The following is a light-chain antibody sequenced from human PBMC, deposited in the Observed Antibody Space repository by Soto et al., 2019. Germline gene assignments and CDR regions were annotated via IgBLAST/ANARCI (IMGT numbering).Light chain of an antibody. CDR2: GAT. CDR3: QQFDSSPFT. J-gene: IGKJ3*01. Sequence: EIVLTQSPGTLSLSPGERATLSCRASQSVSSTYIAWYQQKPGQAPRLVISGATRRATGIPDRFSVSGSGTDFTLTIRRLEPEDSAVYYCQQFDSSPFTFGPGTKVDIK. CDR1: QSVSSTY. V-gene: IGKV3-20*01.